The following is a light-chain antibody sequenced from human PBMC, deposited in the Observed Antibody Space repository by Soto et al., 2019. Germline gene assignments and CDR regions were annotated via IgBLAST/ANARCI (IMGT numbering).Light chain of an antibody. CDR3: RSPGGSNNAFV. CDR2: EVR. V-gene: IGLV2-8*01. Sequence: QSALTQPPSASGSPGQSVTISCTGTSSDVGGYNYVSWYQQHPGKAPKLIIFEVRKRLSGVPDRFSGSKSGNTASLTVSGLQAEDEADYYFRSPGGSNNAFVFGTGTK. J-gene: IGLJ1*01. CDR1: SSDVGGYNY.